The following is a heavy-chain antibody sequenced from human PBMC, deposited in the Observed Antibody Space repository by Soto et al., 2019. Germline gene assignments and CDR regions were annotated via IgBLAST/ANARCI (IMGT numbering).Heavy chain of an antibody. Sequence: GGSLRLSCAASGFMFSAYWMSWVRQAPGKGLEWVANIHGDGGKIYYVDSVKGRFTISRDNAKRSLYLQMKSLRAEDTAVYYCARDFYGGYTSGPGDYWGQGALVTVSS. D-gene: IGHD5-18*01. CDR1: GFMFSAYW. J-gene: IGHJ4*02. CDR2: IHGDGGKI. V-gene: IGHV3-7*01. CDR3: ARDFYGGYTSGPGDY.